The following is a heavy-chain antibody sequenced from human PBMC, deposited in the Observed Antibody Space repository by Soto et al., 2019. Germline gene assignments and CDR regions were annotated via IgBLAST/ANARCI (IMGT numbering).Heavy chain of an antibody. J-gene: IGHJ4*02. V-gene: IGHV4-59*12. CDR1: GASISSYY. CDR2: IYQSGST. D-gene: IGHD6-13*01. CDR3: ARASATIAAAAIFDY. Sequence: SETLSLTCTVSGASISSYYWSWIRQPPGKGLEWIGEIYQSGSTNYNPSLESRVRMSVDKSRNQFSLKLTSVSAADTAVYYCARASATIAAAAIFDYWGQGTLVTVSS.